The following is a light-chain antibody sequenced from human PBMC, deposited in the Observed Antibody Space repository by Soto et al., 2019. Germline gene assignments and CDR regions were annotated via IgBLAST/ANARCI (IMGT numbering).Light chain of an antibody. Sequence: EIVLTQSPATLSLSPGERATLSCRASQSVSSYLAWYQQKPGQAPRLLIYDASNRATGIPARFSGSGSGTAFTLTISRLEPEDFAVYYCRQRSNWPRGTFGQGTKLEIK. CDR1: QSVSSY. J-gene: IGKJ2*02. CDR3: RQRSNWPRGT. CDR2: DAS. V-gene: IGKV3-11*01.